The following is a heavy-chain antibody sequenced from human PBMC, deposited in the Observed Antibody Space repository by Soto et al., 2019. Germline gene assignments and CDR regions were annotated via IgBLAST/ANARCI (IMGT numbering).Heavy chain of an antibody. CDR3: AGHGGYSY. CDR2: FSGSGDDT. Sequence: VQLSESGGGLVQPGGSLRLSCAATGFTLRTNGMSWVRQAPGKGLEWVSSFSGSGDDTWYAASLKGRFTISRDNSKHTLYLQMNSLRAEDTALYYCAGHGGYSYLGQGTLVTVSS. J-gene: IGHJ4*02. CDR1: GFTLRTNG. D-gene: IGHD4-17*01. V-gene: IGHV3-23*01.